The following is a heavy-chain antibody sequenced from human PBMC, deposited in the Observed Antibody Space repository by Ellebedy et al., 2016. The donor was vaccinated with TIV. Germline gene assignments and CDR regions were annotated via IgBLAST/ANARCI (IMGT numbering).Heavy chain of an antibody. V-gene: IGHV1-8*01. CDR2: MNPNSGNT. Sequence: ASVKVSCXASGYTFTSYDINWVRQATGQGLEWMGWMNPNSGNTGYAQKFQGRVTMTRNTSISTAYMELSSLRSEDTAVYYCAREYSSFYYYYYYMDVWGKGTTVTVSS. CDR3: AREYSSFYYYYYYMDV. CDR1: GYTFTSYD. D-gene: IGHD6-6*01. J-gene: IGHJ6*03.